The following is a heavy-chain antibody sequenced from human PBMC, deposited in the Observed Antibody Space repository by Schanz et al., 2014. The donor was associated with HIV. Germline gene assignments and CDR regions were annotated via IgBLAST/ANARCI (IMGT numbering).Heavy chain of an antibody. D-gene: IGHD6-13*01. Sequence: QAQLVQSGAEVKKSGASVKVSCKASEGTFSASDIVWLRQAPGQGLECMGGILPRSGTTNYAQKWQDRVTMTADKSTSTIYMELNSLRSEDTAVYYCARVLHLVLGNYGMDVWGQGTTVTVSS. V-gene: IGHV1-69*06. CDR3: ARVLHLVLGNYGMDV. CDR2: ILPRSGTT. CDR1: EGTFSASD. J-gene: IGHJ6*02.